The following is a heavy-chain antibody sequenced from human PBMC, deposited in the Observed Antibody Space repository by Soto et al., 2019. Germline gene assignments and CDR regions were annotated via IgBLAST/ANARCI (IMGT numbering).Heavy chain of an antibody. J-gene: IGHJ6*02. CDR1: GFSLGTSGVG. CDR2: NYWDNNK. V-gene: IGHV2-5*02. CDR3: THRQVDYGMDV. Sequence: QITLKESGPTLVKPTQTLTLTCTFSGFSLGTSGVGVGWIRQTPGKALEWLAVNYWDNNKFYSPSLKSRLTVTKDTSKNQVVLIMTNMDPVDTATYYCTHRQVDYGMDVWGQGTTVTVSS.